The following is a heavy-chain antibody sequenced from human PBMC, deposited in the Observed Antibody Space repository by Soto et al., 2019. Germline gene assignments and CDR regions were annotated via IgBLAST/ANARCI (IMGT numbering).Heavy chain of an antibody. V-gene: IGHV4-34*01. CDR1: GQSFSGHS. D-gene: IGHD1-1*01. CDR2: INESGST. J-gene: IGHJ4*02. Sequence: QVQLQQWGAGLVKPSETLSLSCAVYGQSFSGHSWAWIRQPPGKGLEWIGEINESGSTYYNPSLKSRVTISKDTFKYQFSLKLSSVSDADTAAYFCARGSGIVALPGELEDVKYDYWGQGTLVNVSS. CDR3: ARGSGIVALPGELEDVKYDY.